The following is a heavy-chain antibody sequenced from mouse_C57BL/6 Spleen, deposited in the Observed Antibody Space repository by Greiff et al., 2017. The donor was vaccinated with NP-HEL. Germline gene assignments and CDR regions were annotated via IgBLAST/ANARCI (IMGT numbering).Heavy chain of an antibody. Sequence: QVQLQQSGAELVRPGTSVKMSCKASGYTFTNYWIGWAKQRPGHGLEWIGDIYPGGGYTNYNEKFKGKATLTADKSSSTAYMQFSSLTSEDSAIYYCARGGGDSDNVDYWGQGTTLTVSS. D-gene: IGHD2-13*01. CDR2: IYPGGGYT. V-gene: IGHV1-63*01. CDR1: GYTFTNYW. CDR3: ARGGGDSDNVDY. J-gene: IGHJ2*01.